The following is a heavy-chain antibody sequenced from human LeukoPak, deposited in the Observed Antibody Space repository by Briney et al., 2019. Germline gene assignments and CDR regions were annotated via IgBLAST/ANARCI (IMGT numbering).Heavy chain of an antibody. Sequence: PGGSLRLSCAASGFTFSSYAMSWVRQAPGKGLEWIGSIYYSGSTYYNPSLKSRVTISVDTSKNQFSLKLSSVTAADTAVYYCARHYGDYMNYYYYYGMDVWGQGTTVTVSS. CDR1: GFTFSSYA. D-gene: IGHD4-17*01. CDR2: IYYSGST. V-gene: IGHV4-39*01. J-gene: IGHJ6*02. CDR3: ARHYGDYMNYYYYYGMDV.